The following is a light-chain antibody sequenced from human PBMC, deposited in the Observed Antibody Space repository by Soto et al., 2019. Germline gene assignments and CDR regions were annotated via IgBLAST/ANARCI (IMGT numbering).Light chain of an antibody. CDR1: QGISNY. J-gene: IGKJ4*01. Sequence: DIQMTQSPSSLSASVGDRVTITCRASQGISNYLAWYQQKPGKVPKLLIYAASTLQSGVPSRFSGSGSGTDFTLTIISLQPEDVATYYCQKYNYAPQLTFGGGTKVEIK. CDR2: AAS. CDR3: QKYNYAPQLT. V-gene: IGKV1-27*01.